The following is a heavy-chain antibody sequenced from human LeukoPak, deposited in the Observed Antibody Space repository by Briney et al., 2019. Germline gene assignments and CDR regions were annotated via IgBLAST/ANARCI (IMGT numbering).Heavy chain of an antibody. V-gene: IGHV4-61*02. CDR2: IYTSGST. D-gene: IGHD1-1*01. CDR3: ARGEGYGDAFDI. Sequence: PSETLSLTCTVSGNSISSGDYYWSWIRQPAGKGLEWIGRIYTSGSTTYNPSLKGRVTISVDTSKNQFSLKLSSVTAADTAVYYCARGEGYGDAFDIWGQGTMVTVSS. J-gene: IGHJ3*02. CDR1: GNSISSGDYY.